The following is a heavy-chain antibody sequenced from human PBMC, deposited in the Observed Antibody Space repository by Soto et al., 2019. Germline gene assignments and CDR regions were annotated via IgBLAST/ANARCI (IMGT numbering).Heavy chain of an antibody. V-gene: IGHV4-34*01. J-gene: IGHJ6*03. CDR3: AKGGRVPAARYYFLDV. Sequence: QVQLQQRGAGLLKPSETLSLTCVVDGESFSGYYWTWIRQPPGKGLEWIGEINDSGSTNHKPSLKSRVTMSIDTSKNQISLNLRSVTAADTGVYYCAKGGRVPAARYYFLDVWGNGTTVTVSS. CDR2: INDSGST. CDR1: GESFSGYY. D-gene: IGHD6-13*01.